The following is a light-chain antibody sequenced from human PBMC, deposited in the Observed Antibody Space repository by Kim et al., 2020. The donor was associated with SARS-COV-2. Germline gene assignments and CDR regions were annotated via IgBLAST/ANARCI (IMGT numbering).Light chain of an antibody. V-gene: IGLV1-44*01. CDR1: SSNLGSNT. CDR2: AND. J-gene: IGLJ3*02. Sequence: QSVLTQPPSASGTPGQTVTISCSGSSSNLGSNTVNWYQQVPGTAPKLLIYANDRRPAGVPERFSSSKSGTSASLAISGLRSEDEADYYCASWTDSVTGWVFGGGTQLTVL. CDR3: ASWTDSVTGWV.